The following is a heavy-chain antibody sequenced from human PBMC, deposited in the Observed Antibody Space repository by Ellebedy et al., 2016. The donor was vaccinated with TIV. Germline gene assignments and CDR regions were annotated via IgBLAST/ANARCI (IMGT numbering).Heavy chain of an antibody. Sequence: ASVKVSCXTSGGIFNKYAISWVRQAPGQGLEWMGGIIPIFGSANYAQKFQGRVTITADESTSTAYMDLSSLRSEDTAVYYCARGLIGSGYGMDVWGQGTTVTVSS. CDR2: IIPIFGSA. V-gene: IGHV1-69*13. J-gene: IGHJ6*02. CDR1: GGIFNKYA. CDR3: ARGLIGSGYGMDV. D-gene: IGHD6-19*01.